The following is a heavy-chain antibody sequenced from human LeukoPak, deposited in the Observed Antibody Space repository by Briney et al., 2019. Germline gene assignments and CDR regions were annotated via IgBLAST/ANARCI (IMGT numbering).Heavy chain of an antibody. V-gene: IGHV3-21*01. D-gene: IGHD2/OR15-2a*01. Sequence: GGSLRLSCAASGFTLTTYTNNWVRQAPGKGLGWVSSISASGSFKYFAASVRGRFTVSRDIAKNSLYLQMDSLRAEDTAVYYCARASEYYFHMDVWGKGTTVTVSS. CDR1: GFTLTTYT. CDR2: ISASGSFK. CDR3: ARASEYYFHMDV. J-gene: IGHJ6*03.